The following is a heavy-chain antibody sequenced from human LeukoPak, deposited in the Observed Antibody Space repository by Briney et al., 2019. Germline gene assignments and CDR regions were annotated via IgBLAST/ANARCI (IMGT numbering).Heavy chain of an antibody. CDR3: AKETPYCTNVVCYYYMGV. V-gene: IGHV3-9*01. CDR1: GFTFDDYA. Sequence: QSGGSLRLSCAASGFTFDDYAMHWVRQAPGKGLEWVSGISWNSGSIGYADSAKGRFTISRDNSKNTLYLQMNSLRAEDTAVYYCAKETPYCTNVVCYYYMGVWGKGTTVTVSS. J-gene: IGHJ6*03. CDR2: ISWNSGSI. D-gene: IGHD2-8*01.